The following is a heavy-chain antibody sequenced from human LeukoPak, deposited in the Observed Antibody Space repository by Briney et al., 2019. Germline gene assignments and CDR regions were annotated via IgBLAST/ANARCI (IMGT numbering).Heavy chain of an antibody. J-gene: IGHJ4*02. CDR3: ARVVDTHFDY. D-gene: IGHD5-18*01. CDR2: IKSDGSTA. Sequence: PGGSLRLSCAASGFTFSSYWMHWVRQAPGKGLVRVSRIKSDGSTATYADSVKGRFTISRDNAKNTLYLQMNCLRAEDTAVYYCARVVDTHFDYWGQGTLVTVSS. CDR1: GFTFSSYW. V-gene: IGHV3-74*01.